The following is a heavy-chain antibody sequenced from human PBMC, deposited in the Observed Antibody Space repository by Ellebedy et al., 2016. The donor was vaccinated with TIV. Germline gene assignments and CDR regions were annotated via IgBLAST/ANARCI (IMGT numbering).Heavy chain of an antibody. Sequence: ASVKVSCKASGYTFTSYGISWVRQAPGQGLEWMGWISAYNGNTNYAQKLQGRVTMTTDTSTSTAYMELRSPRSDDTAVYYCARSWYYYDSSGLMVDYWGQGTLVTVSS. J-gene: IGHJ4*02. CDR2: ISAYNGNT. V-gene: IGHV1-18*01. CDR1: GYTFTSYG. D-gene: IGHD3-22*01. CDR3: ARSWYYYDSSGLMVDY.